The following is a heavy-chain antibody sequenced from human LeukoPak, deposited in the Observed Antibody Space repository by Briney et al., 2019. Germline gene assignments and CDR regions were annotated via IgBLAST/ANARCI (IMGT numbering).Heavy chain of an antibody. CDR2: FDPEDGET. CDR1: GHTLTELS. CDR3: ATDLRGLDFLVLYDYGDRMFDY. D-gene: IGHD4-17*01. J-gene: IGHJ4*02. V-gene: IGHV1-24*01. Sequence: ASVKVSCKVSGHTLTELSMHWVRQAPGKGLEWMGGFDPEDGETIYAQKFQGRVTMTEDTSTDTAYMELSSLRSEDTAVYYCATDLRGLDFLVLYDYGDRMFDYWGQGTLVTVSS.